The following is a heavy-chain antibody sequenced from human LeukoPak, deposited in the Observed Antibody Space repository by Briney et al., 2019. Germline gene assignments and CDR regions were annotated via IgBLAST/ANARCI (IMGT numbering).Heavy chain of an antibody. Sequence: PGGSLRLSCAASGFTFSSYAMSWVRQAPGKGLEWVSAISGSGGSTYYADSVRGRFTISRDNSKNTLYLQMNSLRAEDTAVYYCATDGFGELLFVFDYWGQGTLVTVSS. D-gene: IGHD3-10*01. CDR2: ISGSGGST. CDR1: GFTFSSYA. V-gene: IGHV3-23*01. CDR3: ATDGFGELLFVFDY. J-gene: IGHJ4*02.